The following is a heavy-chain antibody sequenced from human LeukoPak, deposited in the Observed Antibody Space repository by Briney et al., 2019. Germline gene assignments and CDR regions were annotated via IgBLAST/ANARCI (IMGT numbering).Heavy chain of an antibody. V-gene: IGHV3-30-3*01. CDR3: ARDRTYNWNDRDAFEI. CDR1: GFTFSSYA. CDR2: ISYDGSNK. Sequence: PGGSLRLSCAASGFTFSSYAMHWVRQAPGKGLEWVAVISYDGSNKYYADSVKGRFTISRDNAKNSLNLQMNSLRAEDTAVYFCARDRTYNWNDRDAFEIWGQGTMVTVSS. J-gene: IGHJ3*02. D-gene: IGHD1-20*01.